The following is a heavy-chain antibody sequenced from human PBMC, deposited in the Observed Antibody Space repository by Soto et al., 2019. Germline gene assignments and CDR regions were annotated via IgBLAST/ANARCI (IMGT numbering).Heavy chain of an antibody. J-gene: IGHJ5*02. CDR2: INPNSGGT. D-gene: IGHD2-2*01. CDR1: GYIFTDCY. V-gene: IGHV1-2*02. CDR3: SRPYCGSNSCHNWFDP. Sequence: GASVKVSCKASGYIFTDCYMNWVRQAPGQGLEWMGWINPNSGGTNYAQKFQGRVTMTTDTSITTAYMELSGLRSDDTAVYYCSRPYCGSNSCHNWFDPWGQGTLVTVSS.